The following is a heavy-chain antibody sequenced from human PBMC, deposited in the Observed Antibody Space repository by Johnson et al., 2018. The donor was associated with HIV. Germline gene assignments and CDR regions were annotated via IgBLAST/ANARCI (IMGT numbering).Heavy chain of an antibody. CDR1: GFTVSSNY. V-gene: IGHV3-66*01. CDR3: AKDPRFSNGGAFDV. CDR2: IYSGGST. Sequence: VQLVESGGGVVRPGGSLRLSCAASGFTVSSNYMSWVRQAPGKGLEWVSVIYSGGSTYYADSVKGRFTISRDNSKSSLYLQMNSLRAEDTAVYYCAKDPRFSNGGAFDVWGQGTMVTVSS. J-gene: IGHJ3*01. D-gene: IGHD3-16*01.